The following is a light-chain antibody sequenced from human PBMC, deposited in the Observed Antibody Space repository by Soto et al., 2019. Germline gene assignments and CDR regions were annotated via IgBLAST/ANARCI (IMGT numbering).Light chain of an antibody. J-gene: IGKJ2*01. V-gene: IGKV1-5*01. CDR2: DAY. Sequence: DIQITQTPSSVSASVGDKVTITCRASQGITNWLAWYQQKPGKAPKLLMYDAYSLESGVPSMFSGSGSGTEFTLTISRLHPDDFATYYCQQYKGDSGYTFGQGTKVDIK. CDR3: QQYKGDSGYT. CDR1: QGITNW.